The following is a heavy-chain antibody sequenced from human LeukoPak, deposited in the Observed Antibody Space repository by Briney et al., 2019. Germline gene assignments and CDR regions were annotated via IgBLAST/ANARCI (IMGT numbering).Heavy chain of an antibody. CDR3: SRGLITPRDY. Sequence: ASVKLSLKASVYTFTGYYMHWVRQAPRPGLEWMGWINPNNGDTYYAQKFQGSVNMNRDTSISTAYMELHSQRSDDTAVYYCSRGLITPRDYGGEGTVVTVSS. CDR1: VYTFTGYY. D-gene: IGHD3-22*01. J-gene: IGHJ4*02. CDR2: INPNNGDT. V-gene: IGHV1-2*02.